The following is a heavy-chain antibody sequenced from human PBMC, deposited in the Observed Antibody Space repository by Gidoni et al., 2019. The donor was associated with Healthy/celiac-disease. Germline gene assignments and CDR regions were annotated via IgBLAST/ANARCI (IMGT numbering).Heavy chain of an antibody. Sequence: QVQLVESGGGVVQPGRSLRLSCAASGFTFSSYAMHWVRQAPGTGLEWVAVISYDGSKKYSADSVKGRFTISRDNSKNTLYLQMNSLRAEDTAVYYCARERQWLVVSDYWGQGTLVTVSS. CDR1: GFTFSSYA. CDR2: ISYDGSKK. D-gene: IGHD6-19*01. J-gene: IGHJ4*02. CDR3: ARERQWLVVSDY. V-gene: IGHV3-30-3*01.